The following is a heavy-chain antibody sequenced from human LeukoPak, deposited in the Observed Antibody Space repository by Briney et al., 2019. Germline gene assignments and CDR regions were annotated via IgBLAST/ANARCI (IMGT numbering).Heavy chain of an antibody. CDR1: GDSISSHY. Sequence: SETLSLTCTVSGDSISSHYWSWLRQPPGKGLEWIGYIYYSGSTNYNPSLKSRVTISVDTSKNQFSLKLSSVTAADTAVYYCASGVESYYAFDIWGQGTMVTVSS. D-gene: IGHD1-26*01. CDR2: IYYSGST. CDR3: ASGVESYYAFDI. J-gene: IGHJ3*02. V-gene: IGHV4-59*11.